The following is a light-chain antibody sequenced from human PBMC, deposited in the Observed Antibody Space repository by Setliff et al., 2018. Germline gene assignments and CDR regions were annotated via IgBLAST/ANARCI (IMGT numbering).Light chain of an antibody. V-gene: IGLV2-14*03. CDR1: SSDVGAYNY. J-gene: IGLJ1*01. CDR3: FSYTTTSSYV. CDR2: DVS. Sequence: HSALTQPASVSGSAGQSITISCTGTSSDVGAYNYVSWYQHYSGKAPKFVIYDVSNRPSGVSNRFSGSKSGNTASLTISGLQAEDEADYYCFSYTTTSSYVFGTGTKVTVL.